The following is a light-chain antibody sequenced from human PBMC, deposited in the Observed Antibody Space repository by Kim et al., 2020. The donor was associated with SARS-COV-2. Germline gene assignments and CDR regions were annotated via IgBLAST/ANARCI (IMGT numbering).Light chain of an antibody. V-gene: IGLV3-1*01. CDR3: QAWDSSTAYV. Sequence: VSPGQTASITCSGDKLGDKYACWYQQKPGQSPVLVIYQDSKRPSGIPERFSGSNSGNTATLTISGTQAMDEADYYCQAWDSSTAYVFGGVTQLTVL. CDR1: KLGDKY. CDR2: QDS. J-gene: IGLJ2*01.